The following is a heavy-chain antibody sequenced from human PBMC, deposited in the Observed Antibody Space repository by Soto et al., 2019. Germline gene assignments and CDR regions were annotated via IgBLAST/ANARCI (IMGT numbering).Heavy chain of an antibody. CDR3: VVILGAYWYLDL. CDR2: IYNSGRT. CDR1: GGSISSDVYY. V-gene: IGHV4-30-4*01. D-gene: IGHD3-16*02. Sequence: SETLSLTCTVSGGSISSDVYYWSWIRQPPGKGLEWIGYIYNSGRTYYNPSLRSRVIISLDTSKNQFSLKLSSVTAADTAVYFCVVILGAYWYLDL. J-gene: IGHJ2*01.